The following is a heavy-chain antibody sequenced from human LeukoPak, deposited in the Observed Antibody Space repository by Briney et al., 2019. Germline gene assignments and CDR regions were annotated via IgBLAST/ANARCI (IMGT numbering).Heavy chain of an antibody. J-gene: IGHJ4*02. CDR1: GGTFSSYA. CDR3: ARGSDYVWGSYRFDY. D-gene: IGHD3-16*02. V-gene: IGHV1-69*13. CDR2: IISIFGTA. Sequence: GASVKVSCKASGGTFSSYAISWVRQAPGQGLEWMGGIISIFGTANYAQKFQGRVTITADESTSTAYMELSSLRSEDTAVYYCARGSDYVWGSYRFDYWGQGTLVTVSS.